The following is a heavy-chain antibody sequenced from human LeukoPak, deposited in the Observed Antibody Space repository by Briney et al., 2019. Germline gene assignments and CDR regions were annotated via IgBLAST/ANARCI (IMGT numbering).Heavy chain of an antibody. CDR2: IYTSGST. CDR1: GGSISSGSYY. CDR3: ARGKGLLSSGGFSHFDY. Sequence: SSETLSLTCTVSGGSISSGSYYWSWIRQPAGKGLEWIGRIYTSGSTNYNPSLKSRVTISVDTSKNQFSLKLSSVTAADTAVYYCARGKGLLSSGGFSHFDYWGQGTLVTVSS. D-gene: IGHD2-15*01. J-gene: IGHJ4*02. V-gene: IGHV4-61*02.